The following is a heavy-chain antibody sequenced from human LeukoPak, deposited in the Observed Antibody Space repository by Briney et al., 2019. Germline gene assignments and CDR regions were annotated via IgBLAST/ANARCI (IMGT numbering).Heavy chain of an antibody. D-gene: IGHD3-22*01. CDR2: VDPEDGET. J-gene: IGHJ5*02. CDR1: GYTFTDYY. CDR3: ATGSSSGYYFEFDP. Sequence: ASVKISCKVSGYTFTDYYMHWVQQAPGKGLEWMGLVDPEDGETIYAEKFQGRVTITADTSTDKAYMELSSLRSEDTAVYYCATGSSSGYYFEFDPWGQGTLVTVSS. V-gene: IGHV1-69-2*01.